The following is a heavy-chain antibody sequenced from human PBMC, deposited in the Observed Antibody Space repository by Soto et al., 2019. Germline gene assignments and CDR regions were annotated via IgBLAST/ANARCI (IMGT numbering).Heavy chain of an antibody. V-gene: IGHV4-4*02. Sequence: SETLSLTCAVSSGSISSSNWWSWVRHPPGKGLEWIGEIYHSGSTNYNPSLKSRVTISVDKSKNQFSLKLSSVTAADTAVYYCARVLGIAARPGRLDPWGQGTLVTVSS. CDR2: IYHSGST. D-gene: IGHD6-6*01. CDR1: SGSISSSNW. J-gene: IGHJ5*02. CDR3: ARVLGIAARPGRLDP.